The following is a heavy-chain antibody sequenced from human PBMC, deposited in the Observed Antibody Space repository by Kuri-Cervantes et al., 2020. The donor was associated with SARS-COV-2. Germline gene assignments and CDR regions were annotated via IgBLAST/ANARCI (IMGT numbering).Heavy chain of an antibody. D-gene: IGHD3-3*01. V-gene: IGHV4-39*01. CDR3: ARQGFSKGGYFDY. J-gene: IGHJ4*02. CDR2: IYYSGST. CDR1: GGSISSSSYY. Sequence: GSLRLSCTVSGGSISSSSYYWGWIRQPPGKGLEWIGCIYYSGSTYYNPSLKSRVTISVDTSKNQFSLKLSSVTAADTAVYYCARQGFSKGGYFDYWGQGTLVTVSS.